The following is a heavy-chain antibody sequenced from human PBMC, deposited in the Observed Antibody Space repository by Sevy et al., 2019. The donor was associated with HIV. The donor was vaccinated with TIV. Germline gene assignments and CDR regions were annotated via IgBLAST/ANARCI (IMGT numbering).Heavy chain of an antibody. CDR1: GGSISSYY. D-gene: IGHD3-3*01. Sequence: SETLSLTCTVSGGSISSYYWSWIRQPPGKGLEWIGYIYYSGSTNYNPSLKSRVTISLDTSKNQFSLKLGSVTVADTAVYYCARGPYDFWSGYSSRAYYYGMDVWGQGTTVTVSS. J-gene: IGHJ6*02. V-gene: IGHV4-59*12. CDR2: IYYSGST. CDR3: ARGPYDFWSGYSSRAYYYGMDV.